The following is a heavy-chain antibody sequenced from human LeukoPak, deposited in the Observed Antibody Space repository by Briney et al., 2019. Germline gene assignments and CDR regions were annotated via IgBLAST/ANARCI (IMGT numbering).Heavy chain of an antibody. V-gene: IGHV1-3*01. Sequence: ASVKVSCKASGYTFTSYAMHWVRQAPGQRLEWMGWINAGNGNTKYSQKFQGRVTITRDTSASTAYMELSSLRSEDTAVYYCARDQAINSSSWYINGMDVWGQGTTVTVSS. J-gene: IGHJ6*02. CDR2: INAGNGNT. CDR3: ARDQAINSSSWYINGMDV. CDR1: GYTFTSYA. D-gene: IGHD6-13*01.